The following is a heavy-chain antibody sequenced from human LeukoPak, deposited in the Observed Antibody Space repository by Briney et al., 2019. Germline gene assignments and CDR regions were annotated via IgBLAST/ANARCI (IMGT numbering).Heavy chain of an antibody. CDR1: GYTFTSYD. D-gene: IGHD6-19*01. CDR3: ARVRPGYSSGWYYYYYGMDV. J-gene: IGHJ6*02. V-gene: IGHV1-8*01. CDR2: MNPNSGNT. Sequence: ASVKVSCKASGYTFTSYDINWVRQATGQGLEWMGWMNPNSGNTGYAQKFQGRVTMTRNTSTSTAYMELSSLRSEDTAVYYCARVRPGYSSGWYYYYYGMDVWGQGTTVTVSS.